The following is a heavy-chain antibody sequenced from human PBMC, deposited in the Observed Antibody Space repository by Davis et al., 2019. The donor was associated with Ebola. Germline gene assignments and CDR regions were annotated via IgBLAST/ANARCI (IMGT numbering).Heavy chain of an antibody. CDR1: GGSISSSSYY. J-gene: IGHJ6*02. Sequence: PSETLSLTCTVSGGSISSSSYYWGWIRQPPGKGLEWIGSIYYSGSTYYNPSLKSRVTISVDTSKNQFSLKLSSVTAADTAVYYCARVAGFYDTYGMDVWGQGTTVTVSS. D-gene: IGHD3-9*01. V-gene: IGHV4-39*07. CDR2: IYYSGST. CDR3: ARVAGFYDTYGMDV.